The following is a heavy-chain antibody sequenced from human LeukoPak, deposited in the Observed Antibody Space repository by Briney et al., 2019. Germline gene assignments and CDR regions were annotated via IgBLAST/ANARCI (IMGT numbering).Heavy chain of an antibody. CDR2: INHSGST. CDR3: ARGPYPYYSSGAFDI. D-gene: IGHD3-10*01. CDR1: GGSFSGYS. V-gene: IGHV4-34*01. J-gene: IGHJ3*02. Sequence: PSETLSLTCAVYGGSFSGYSWSWIRQPPGKGLEWIGEINHSGSTNYNPSLKCRVTISVDTSKNQFSLKLSSVTAADTAVYFCARGPYPYYSSGAFDIWGQGTRVTVSS.